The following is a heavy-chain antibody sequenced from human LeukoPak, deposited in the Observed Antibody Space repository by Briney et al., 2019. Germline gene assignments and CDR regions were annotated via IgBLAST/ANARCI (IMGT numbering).Heavy chain of an antibody. V-gene: IGHV4-39*02. CDR3: AREVVVVPAAGSFQNYFDY. CDR1: GGSISSSSHY. D-gene: IGHD2-2*01. Sequence: SETLSLTCTVSGGSISSSSHYWGWIRQPPGKGLEWIGSIYCGSTYYNPSLKSRVTISVDTSKNQFSLKLSSVTAADTAVYYCAREVVVVPAAGSFQNYFDYWGQGTLVTVSS. J-gene: IGHJ4*02. CDR2: IYCGST.